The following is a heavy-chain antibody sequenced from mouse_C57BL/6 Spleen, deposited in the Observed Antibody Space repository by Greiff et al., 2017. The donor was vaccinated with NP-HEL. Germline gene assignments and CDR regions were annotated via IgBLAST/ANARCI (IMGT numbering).Heavy chain of an antibody. D-gene: IGHD1-1*01. Sequence: EVQLQQSGPELVKPGASVKISCKASGYTFTDYYMNWVKQSHGKSLEWIGDINPNNGGTSYNQKFKGKATLTVDKSSSTAYMELRRLTSEDSAGYYCARSYYGSSYWYFDVWGTGTTVTVSS. V-gene: IGHV1-26*01. CDR1: GYTFTDYY. J-gene: IGHJ1*03. CDR2: INPNNGGT. CDR3: ARSYYGSSYWYFDV.